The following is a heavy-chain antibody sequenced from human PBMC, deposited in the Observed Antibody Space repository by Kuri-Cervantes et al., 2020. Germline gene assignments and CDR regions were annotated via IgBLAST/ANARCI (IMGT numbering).Heavy chain of an antibody. CDR1: GGSFSGYY. CDR2: INHSGST. CDR3: ARAWSSGWQKDAFDI. Sequence: SQTLSLTCAVYGGSFSGYYWRWIRQPPGKGLEWIGEINHSGSTNYNPSLKSRVTISVDTSKNQFSLKLSSVTAADTAVYYCARAWSSGWQKDAFDIWGQGTMVTVSS. D-gene: IGHD6-19*01. V-gene: IGHV4-34*01. J-gene: IGHJ3*02.